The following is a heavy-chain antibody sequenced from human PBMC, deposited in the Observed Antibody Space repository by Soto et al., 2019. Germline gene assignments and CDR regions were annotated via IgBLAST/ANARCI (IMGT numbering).Heavy chain of an antibody. Sequence: SVKVSCKVSGYTLTELSMHWVRQAPGQGLEWMGWISAYNGNTNYAQKLQGRVTMTTDTSTSTAYMELRSLRSDDTAVYYCARGDGDNWSDYFDYWGQGTLVTVS. CDR1: GYTLTELS. CDR3: ARGDGDNWSDYFDY. CDR2: ISAYNGNT. V-gene: IGHV1-18*01. D-gene: IGHD3-3*01. J-gene: IGHJ4*02.